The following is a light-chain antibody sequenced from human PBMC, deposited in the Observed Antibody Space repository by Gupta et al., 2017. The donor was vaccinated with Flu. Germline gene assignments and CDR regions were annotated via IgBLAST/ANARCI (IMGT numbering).Light chain of an antibody. V-gene: IGKV1-5*03. CDR2: KAS. CDR3: QQYNAYRT. J-gene: IGKJ1*01. Sequence: VGDTFTITCRASQIISSWLGWYQQKPGKAPKLLIYKASTLESGVPSRFSGSGSGTEFTLTSSSLQPDDFATYYCQQYNAYRTFGQGTKVEI. CDR1: QIISSW.